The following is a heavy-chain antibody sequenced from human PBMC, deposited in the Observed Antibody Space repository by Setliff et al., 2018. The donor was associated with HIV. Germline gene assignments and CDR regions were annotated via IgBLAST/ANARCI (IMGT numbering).Heavy chain of an antibody. D-gene: IGHD2-2*01. CDR3: ARDFGGYCSSMSCPGLFDP. Sequence: ASVKVSCKASGYTFTSYAISWVRQAPGQGLEWMGGIIPISGTVNYAQKFWGRVTITTHESTSTAYMELSSLRSEDTAVYYCARDFGGYCSSMSCPGLFDPWGQGTLVTVSS. V-gene: IGHV1-69*05. CDR2: IIPISGTV. J-gene: IGHJ5*02. CDR1: GYTFTSYA.